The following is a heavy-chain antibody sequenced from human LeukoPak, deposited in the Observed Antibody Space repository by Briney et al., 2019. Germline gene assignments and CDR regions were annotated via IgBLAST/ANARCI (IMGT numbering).Heavy chain of an antibody. J-gene: IGHJ4*02. CDR3: ARRIITAAGLRTLDC. CDR1: GYTFTSYD. CDR2: MNPNSGNT. Sequence: ASVKVSCKASGYTFTSYDINWVRQATGQGLEWMGWMNPNSGNTGYAQKFQGRVTMTRNTSISTAYMELSSLRSEDTAVYCCARRIITAAGLRTLDCWGQGTLVTVSS. V-gene: IGHV1-8*01. D-gene: IGHD6-13*01.